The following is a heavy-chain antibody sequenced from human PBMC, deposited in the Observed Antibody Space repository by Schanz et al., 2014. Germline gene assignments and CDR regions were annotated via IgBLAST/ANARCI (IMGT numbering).Heavy chain of an antibody. CDR2: IYSGIGA. CDR1: GFTFSSYG. CDR3: ARVHHYDPSGWGYFDY. V-gene: IGHV3-66*01. Sequence: EVQLVESGGGFVQPGGSLGLSCVVSGFTFSSYGMHWVRQAPGKGLEWVSVIYSGIGAYYADSVKDRFTVSRDNSKNTVYLQMNRLRAEDTAVYYCARVHHYDPSGWGYFDYWGQGALVTVSS. D-gene: IGHD3-22*01. J-gene: IGHJ4*02.